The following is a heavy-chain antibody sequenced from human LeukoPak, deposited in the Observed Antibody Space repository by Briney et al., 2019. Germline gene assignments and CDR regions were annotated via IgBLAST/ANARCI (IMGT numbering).Heavy chain of an antibody. V-gene: IGHV3-66*01. Sequence: ETLSLTCTVSGGSISSSSYYMSWVRQAPGKGLEWVSVIYSGGSTYYADSVKGRFTISRDNSKNTLYLQMNSLRAEDTAVYYCARDRYSTDATVDSFDYWGQGTLVTVSS. CDR2: IYSGGST. CDR1: GGSISSSSYY. CDR3: ARDRYSTDATVDSFDY. D-gene: IGHD4-17*01. J-gene: IGHJ4*02.